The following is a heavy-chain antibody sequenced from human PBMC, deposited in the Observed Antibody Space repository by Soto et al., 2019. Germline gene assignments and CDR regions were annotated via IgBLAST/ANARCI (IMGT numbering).Heavy chain of an antibody. CDR3: ARRRGFPYYYGMDV. V-gene: IGHV4-30-2*01. D-gene: IGHD5-12*01. CDR2: IYHSGST. Sequence: PSETLSLTCAVSGGSISSGGYSWSWIRKPPGKGLEWIGYIYHSGSTYYNPSLKSRVTISVDRSKNQFSLKLSSVTAADTAVYYCARRRGFPYYYGMDVWGQGTTVTVSS. CDR1: GGSISSGGYS. J-gene: IGHJ6*02.